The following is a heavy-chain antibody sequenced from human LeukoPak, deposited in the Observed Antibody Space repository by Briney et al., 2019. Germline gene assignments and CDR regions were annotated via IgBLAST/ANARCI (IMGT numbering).Heavy chain of an antibody. V-gene: IGHV4-34*01. CDR1: GGSFSGYY. Sequence: SETLSLTCAVYGGSFSGYYWSWIRQPPGKGLEWIGEINHSGSTNYNPSLKSRVTMSVDTSRNQFSLKLSSVTAADTAVYYCAREDYGMDVWGQGTTVTVSS. J-gene: IGHJ6*02. CDR2: INHSGST. CDR3: AREDYGMDV.